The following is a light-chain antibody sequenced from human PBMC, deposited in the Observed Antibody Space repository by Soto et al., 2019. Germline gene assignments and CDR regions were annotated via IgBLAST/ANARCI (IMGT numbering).Light chain of an antibody. J-gene: IGKJ3*01. CDR3: QQYGSSPEFT. CDR2: GSS. Sequence: EIVLTQSPGTLSLSPGERATLSCRASQSVGSTYLAWYQQKPGQAPRLLIYGSSSRATGIPDRFSGSASGTDFTLTISRLEPEDFAVYYCQQYGSSPEFTFGPGTKVNIK. CDR1: QSVGSTY. V-gene: IGKV3-20*01.